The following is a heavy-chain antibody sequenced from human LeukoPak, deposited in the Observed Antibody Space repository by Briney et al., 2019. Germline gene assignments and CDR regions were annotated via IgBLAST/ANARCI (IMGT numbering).Heavy chain of an antibody. CDR2: VYTSGST. CDR3: ARDRAGSSSWYASYDN. Sequence: SQTLSLTCAVSGASITSGSSYWSWIRQPAGKGLEWVGRVYTSGSTNYNPSLQSRVTITVDTSKNQFSLKLSSVTAADMAVYYCARDRAGSSSWYASYDNWGQGTLVTVSS. D-gene: IGHD6-13*01. J-gene: IGHJ4*02. CDR1: GASITSGSSY. V-gene: IGHV4-61*02.